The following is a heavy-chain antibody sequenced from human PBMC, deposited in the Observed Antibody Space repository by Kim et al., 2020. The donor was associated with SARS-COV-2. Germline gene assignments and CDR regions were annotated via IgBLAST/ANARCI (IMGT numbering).Heavy chain of an antibody. Sequence: GGSLRLSCAASGFTFSDYYMSWIRQAPGKGLEWVSYISSSSYTNYADSVKGRFTISRDNAKNSLYLQMNSLRAEDTAVYYCATVGRIQRGFDYWGQGTLVTVSS. CDR1: GFTFSDYY. CDR2: ISSSSYT. D-gene: IGHD6-25*01. J-gene: IGHJ4*02. CDR3: ATVGRIQRGFDY. V-gene: IGHV3-11*03.